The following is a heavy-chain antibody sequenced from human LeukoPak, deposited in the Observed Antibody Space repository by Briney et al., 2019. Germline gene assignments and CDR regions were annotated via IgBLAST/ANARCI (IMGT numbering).Heavy chain of an antibody. V-gene: IGHV4-39*01. Sequence: SETLSLTCTVSGGSISSNIYYWGWIRQPPGKGLEWIGTIYYNGKTYYNPSLKSRLTISVDTSKNQFSLNLTSVTAADTAVYYCARRPGGAEAGSRFDYWGQGTLVTVSS. CDR3: ARRPGGAEAGSRFDY. CDR1: GGSISSNIYY. J-gene: IGHJ4*02. D-gene: IGHD6-19*01. CDR2: IYYNGKT.